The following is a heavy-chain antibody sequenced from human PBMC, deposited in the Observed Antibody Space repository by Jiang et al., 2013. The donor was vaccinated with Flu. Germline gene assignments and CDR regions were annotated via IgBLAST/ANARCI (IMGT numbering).Heavy chain of an antibody. D-gene: IGHD2-15*01. Sequence: QLVESGGGVVQPGRSLRLSCAATGFSFDYYGMHWVRQAPGKGLEWVAVISFDGNNEYYSESVKGRFTISRNNSKNTVSLQMNSLRPEDTAVYFCARDRGVVVAAPSFFGMDVWGHGTTVSVSS. CDR3: ARDRGVVVAAPSFFGMDV. CDR1: GFSFDYYG. J-gene: IGHJ6*02. V-gene: IGHV3-30*03. CDR2: ISFDGNNE.